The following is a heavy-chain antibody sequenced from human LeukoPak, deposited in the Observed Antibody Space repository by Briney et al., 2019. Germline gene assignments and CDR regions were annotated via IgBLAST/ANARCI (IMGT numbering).Heavy chain of an antibody. CDR3: ARDSSGWYKGHH. CDR2: IYYSGST. CDR1: GGSISSNSYY. Sequence: PSETLSLTCAVSGGSISSNSYYWGWIRQPPGKGLEWIGSIYYSGSTYYNPSLKSRVTISVDTSKNQFSLKLSSVTAADTAVYYCARDSSGWYKGHHWGQGTLVTVSS. D-gene: IGHD6-19*01. J-gene: IGHJ5*02. V-gene: IGHV4-39*07.